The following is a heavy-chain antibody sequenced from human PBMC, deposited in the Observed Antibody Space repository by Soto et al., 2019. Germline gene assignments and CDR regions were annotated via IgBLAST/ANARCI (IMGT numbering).Heavy chain of an antibody. V-gene: IGHV1-8*01. D-gene: IGHD6-19*01. J-gene: IGHJ4*02. Sequence: GASVKVSCKASGYTFTSYDINWVRQATGQGLEWMGWMNPNSGNTGYAQKFQGRVTMTRNTSISTAYMELSSLRSEDTAVYYCARAVAVAADFDYWGQGTLVTVDS. CDR1: GYTFTSYD. CDR3: ARAVAVAADFDY. CDR2: MNPNSGNT.